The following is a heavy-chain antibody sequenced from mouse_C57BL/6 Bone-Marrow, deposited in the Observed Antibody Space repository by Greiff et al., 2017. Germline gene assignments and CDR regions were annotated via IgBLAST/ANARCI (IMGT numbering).Heavy chain of an antibody. CDR2: IYPRSGNT. D-gene: IGHD3-1*01. J-gene: IGHJ3*01. CDR1: GYTFTSYG. CDR3: ARDPRGFAY. Sequence: VKVVESGAELARPGASVKLSCKASGYTFTSYGISWVKQRTGKGLEWIGEIYPRSGNTYYNEKFKGKATLTADKSSSTAYMELRRLTSEDSAVYCCARDPRGFAYWGQGTLVTVSA. V-gene: IGHV1-81*01.